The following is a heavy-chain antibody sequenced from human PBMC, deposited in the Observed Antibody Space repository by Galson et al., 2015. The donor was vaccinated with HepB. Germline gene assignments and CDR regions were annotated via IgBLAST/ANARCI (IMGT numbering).Heavy chain of an antibody. J-gene: IGHJ5*02. CDR3: ARGESGGLVTTWGYNWFDP. CDR1: GYTFTSYD. CDR2: MNPNSGNT. D-gene: IGHD4-17*01. V-gene: IGHV1-8*01. Sequence: SVKVSCKASGYTFTSYDINWVRQATGQGLEWMGWMNPNSGNTGYAQKFQGRVTMTRNTSISTAYMELSSLRSEDTAVYYCARGESGGLVTTWGYNWFDPWGQGTLVTVSS.